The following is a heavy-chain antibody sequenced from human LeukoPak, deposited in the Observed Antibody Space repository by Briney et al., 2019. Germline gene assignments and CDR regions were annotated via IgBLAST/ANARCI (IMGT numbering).Heavy chain of an antibody. D-gene: IGHD2-2*01. V-gene: IGHV4-4*09. CDR1: GGSISSYY. CDR2: IYTSGST. Sequence: SETLSLTCTVSGGSISSYYWSWIRQPPGKGLEWIGYIYTSGSTNYNPSLKSRVTISVDTSKNQFSLKLSSVTAADTAVYYCASSTIYLGQTFDYWGQGNLVTVSS. J-gene: IGHJ4*02. CDR3: ASSTIYLGQTFDY.